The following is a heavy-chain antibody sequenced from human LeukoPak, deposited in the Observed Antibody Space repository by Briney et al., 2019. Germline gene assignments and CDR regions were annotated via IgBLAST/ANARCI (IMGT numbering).Heavy chain of an antibody. Sequence: GGSLRHSCVASGFRFSGYVMKWVREAPGKGLEWISTISMSSSYMYYADSVRGRFTISRDNAKNSLYLQMTSLRAEDAAVYYCAREDYTSGNPTIDHWGQGTLVSVSS. J-gene: IGHJ4*02. CDR1: GFRFSGYV. V-gene: IGHV3-21*01. CDR2: ISMSSSYM. D-gene: IGHD3-10*01. CDR3: AREDYTSGNPTIDH.